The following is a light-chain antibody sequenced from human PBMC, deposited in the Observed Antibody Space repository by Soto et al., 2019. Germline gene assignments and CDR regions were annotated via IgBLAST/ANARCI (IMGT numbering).Light chain of an antibody. CDR1: QSVSSN. J-gene: IGKJ4*01. CDR2: GAS. Sequence: EIVMTQSPATLSVPQGERATLSCRASQSVSSNLAWYQQKPGQAPRLLIYGASTRATGIPARFSGSGSGTEFTLTISSLQSEDFAVYYCQQYNNWLTFGGGTKVEIK. CDR3: QQYNNWLT. V-gene: IGKV3-15*01.